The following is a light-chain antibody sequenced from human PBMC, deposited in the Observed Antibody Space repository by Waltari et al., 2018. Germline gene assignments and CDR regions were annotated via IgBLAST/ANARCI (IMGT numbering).Light chain of an antibody. CDR3: AVWDDVLSCHV. CDR1: MSNVGSNT. V-gene: IGLV1-44*01. CDR2: GLN. J-gene: IGLJ1*01. Sequence: QFVVTQTLSASGTPGQTVIMTCSGSMSNVGSNTVKWYQQVPGRAPTLVIGGLNHRPSEVPDQVSASKSGTTASLAIRGLQSEDEADYYCAVWDDVLSCHVFGSGSKVTVL.